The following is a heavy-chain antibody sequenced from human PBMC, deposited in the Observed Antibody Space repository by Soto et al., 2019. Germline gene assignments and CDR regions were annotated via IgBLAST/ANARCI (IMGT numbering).Heavy chain of an antibody. CDR2: IWYDGSNK. CDR3: ARDFAPDSYGDDWFDP. Sequence: QVQLVESGGGVVQPGRSLRLSCAASGFTFSSYGMHWVRQAPGKGLEWVAVIWYDGSNKYYADSVKGRFTISRDNSKTTLYLQMNSLRADDTAVYYCARDFAPDSYGDDWFDPWGQGTLVTVSS. V-gene: IGHV3-33*01. J-gene: IGHJ5*02. D-gene: IGHD4-17*01. CDR1: GFTFSSYG.